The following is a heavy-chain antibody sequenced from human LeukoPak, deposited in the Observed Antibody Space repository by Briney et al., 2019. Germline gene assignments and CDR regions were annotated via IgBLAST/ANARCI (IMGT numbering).Heavy chain of an antibody. V-gene: IGHV1-69*04. Sequence: GASVKVSCKASGGTFSSYAISWVRQAPGQGLEWMGRIIPILGIANYARKFQGRVTITADKSTSTAYMELSSLRSEDTAVYYCARGTYGGNSGWFDPWGQGTLVTVSS. CDR2: IIPILGIA. CDR3: ARGTYGGNSGWFDP. J-gene: IGHJ5*02. CDR1: GGTFSSYA. D-gene: IGHD4-23*01.